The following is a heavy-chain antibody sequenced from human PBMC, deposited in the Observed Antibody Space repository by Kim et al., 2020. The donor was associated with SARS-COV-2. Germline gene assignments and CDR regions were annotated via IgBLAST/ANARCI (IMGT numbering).Heavy chain of an antibody. V-gene: IGHV3-9*01. Sequence: YGDSVKGRFTISRENAKHSVYLQMNSLRPDDTAFYYCVKGFSSGWYALDYWGQGTLVTVSS. J-gene: IGHJ4*02. CDR3: VKGFSSGWYALDY. D-gene: IGHD6-19*01.